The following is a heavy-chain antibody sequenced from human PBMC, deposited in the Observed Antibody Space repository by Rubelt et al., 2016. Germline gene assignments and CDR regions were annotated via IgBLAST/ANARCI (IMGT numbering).Heavy chain of an antibody. CDR2: IYSGGST. CDR3: ATALYFDLWRGFKP. J-gene: IGHJ4*02. Sequence: EVQLVQSGGGVVQPGGSLRLSCTISGFTVSSSVNSMYMSWFRQAPGKGLEWVSVIYSGGSTSYADAVKARFTFSMDISKKTLFLHMNSLRAEDTAVYYCATALYFDLWRGFKPWGQGILVTVSS. CDR1: GFTVSSSVNSMY. V-gene: IGHV3-66*01. D-gene: IGHD3-3*01.